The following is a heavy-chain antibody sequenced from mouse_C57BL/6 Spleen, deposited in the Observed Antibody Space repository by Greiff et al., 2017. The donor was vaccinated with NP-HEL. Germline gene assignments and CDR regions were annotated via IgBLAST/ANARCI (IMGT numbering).Heavy chain of an antibody. J-gene: IGHJ3*01. V-gene: IGHV1-69*01. CDR2: IDPSDSYT. CDR1: GYTFTSYW. CDR3: AKGDYYGSSPAWFAY. D-gene: IGHD1-1*01. Sequence: VQLQQSGAELVMPGASVKLSCKASGYTFTSYWMHWVKQRPGQGLEWIGEIDPSDSYTNYNQKFKGKSTLTVDKSSSTAYMQLSSLTSEDSAVYYGAKGDYYGSSPAWFAYWGQGTLVTVSA.